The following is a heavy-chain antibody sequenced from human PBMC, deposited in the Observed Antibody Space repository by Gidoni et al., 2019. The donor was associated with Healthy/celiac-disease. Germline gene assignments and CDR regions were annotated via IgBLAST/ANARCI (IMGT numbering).Heavy chain of an antibody. CDR1: GFPFSSYA. D-gene: IGHD2-15*01. V-gene: IGHV3-30-3*01. CDR2: IPYDGSNK. J-gene: IGHJ6*02. CDR3: ARGGPPYYYYGMDV. Sequence: QVQLVESGGGLVQPGRSLRLSCAASGFPFSSYAMHWVRQAPGKGLEWVAVIPYDGSNKYYADSVKGRFTISRDNSKNTLYLQMNSLRAEDTAVYYCARGGPPYYYYGMDVWGQGTTVTVSS.